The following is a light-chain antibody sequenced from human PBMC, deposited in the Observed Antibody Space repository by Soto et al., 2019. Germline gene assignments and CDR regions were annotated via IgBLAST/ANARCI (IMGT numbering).Light chain of an antibody. CDR1: QSVSSK. CDR3: QHYNDWPPTWT. Sequence: EIVMTQSPAILYVSPGERATISYRASQSVSSKLAWYQQKPGQAPRVLIYGASTRATGIPARFSGSGSGTEFTLTISSLQSEDFAVYYCQHYNDWPPTWTFGQGTRVEIK. J-gene: IGKJ1*01. V-gene: IGKV3-15*01. CDR2: GAS.